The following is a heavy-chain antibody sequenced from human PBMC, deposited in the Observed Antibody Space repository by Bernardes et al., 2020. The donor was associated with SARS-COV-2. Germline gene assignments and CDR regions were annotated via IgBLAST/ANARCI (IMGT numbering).Heavy chain of an antibody. Sequence: GGSLRLSCAASGFTFTKYAINWVRQAPGKGLEWVSGFSGSGESTYYADSVNGRFTVSRDTSRNTLFLQMKSLRVEDTAVYYCAKAQWGFDDPSAFDVWGQGTMVSVSS. J-gene: IGHJ3*01. D-gene: IGHD6-19*01. CDR3: AKAQWGFDDPSAFDV. CDR2: FSGSGEST. V-gene: IGHV3-23*01. CDR1: GFTFTKYA.